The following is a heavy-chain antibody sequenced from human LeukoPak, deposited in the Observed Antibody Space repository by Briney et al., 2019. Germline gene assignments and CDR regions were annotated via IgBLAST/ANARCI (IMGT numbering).Heavy chain of an antibody. CDR2: ISYDGSNK. V-gene: IGHV3-30-3*01. D-gene: IGHD3-22*01. CDR1: GFTFSSYA. Sequence: GGSLRLSCAASGFTFSSYAMHWVRQAPGKGLEWVAVISYDGSNKYYADSVKGRFTISRDNSKNMLYLQMNSLRAEDTAVYYCAREDRDHYYDSSGPLYWGQGTLVTVSS. J-gene: IGHJ4*02. CDR3: AREDRDHYYDSSGPLY.